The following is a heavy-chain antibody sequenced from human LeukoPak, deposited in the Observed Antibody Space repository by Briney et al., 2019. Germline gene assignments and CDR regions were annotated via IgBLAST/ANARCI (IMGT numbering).Heavy chain of an antibody. CDR2: ITNNGGST. V-gene: IGHV3-64D*06. J-gene: IGHJ4*02. CDR3: VKGRIYCCYPSLDY. D-gene: IGHD2-2*01. Sequence: GGSLRLSCSVSGFTFSDYAMHWVRQAPGKGLEYVSAITNNGGSTYYADSAKGRFSVSRDNSKNMVYLQLSGLRPDDTAVYYCVKGRIYCCYPSLDYWGQGTLVTVSS. CDR1: GFTFSDYA.